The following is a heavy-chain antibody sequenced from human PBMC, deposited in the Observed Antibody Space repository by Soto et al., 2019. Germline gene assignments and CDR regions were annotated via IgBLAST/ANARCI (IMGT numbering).Heavy chain of an antibody. D-gene: IGHD6-19*01. J-gene: IGHJ3*02. Sequence: VQLVESGGGLVQPGRSLRLSCAASGFTFSSYAMHWVRQAPGKGLEWVAVISYDGSNKYYADSVKGRFTISRDNSKNTLYLQMNSLRAEDTAVYYCAGEQWGAFDIWGQGTMVTVSS. CDR3: AGEQWGAFDI. V-gene: IGHV3-30-3*01. CDR2: ISYDGSNK. CDR1: GFTFSSYA.